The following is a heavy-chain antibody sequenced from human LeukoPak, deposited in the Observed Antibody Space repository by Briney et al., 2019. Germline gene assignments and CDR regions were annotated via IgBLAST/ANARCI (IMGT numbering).Heavy chain of an antibody. CDR3: ARHASGGDY. V-gene: IGHV4-38-2*01. CDR1: GYSISSGYY. D-gene: IGHD6-19*01. Sequence: PSETLSLTCAVSGYSISSGYYWGWIRQPPGKGLEWIGSIYHSGSTYYNPSLKSRVTISVDTSKNQFALELSSVAAADTAVYYCARHASGGDYWGQGTLVTVSS. J-gene: IGHJ4*02. CDR2: IYHSGST.